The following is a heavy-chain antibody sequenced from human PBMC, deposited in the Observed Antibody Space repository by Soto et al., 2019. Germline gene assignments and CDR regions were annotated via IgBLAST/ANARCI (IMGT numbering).Heavy chain of an antibody. V-gene: IGHV4-39*01. CDR3: ARDFGWGSGYGIDV. CDR1: GGSISSNNYY. D-gene: IGHD3-10*01. CDR2: VYYSGSN. Sequence: QLQLQESGPGLVKPSETLSLTCTVSGGSISSNNYYWGWIRQPPGKGLEWIGSVYYSGSNYYNPSLRRRVTISLDTPKKQFSLRLSPVTAADTAVYYCARDFGWGSGYGIDVWGQGTTVTVSS. J-gene: IGHJ6*02.